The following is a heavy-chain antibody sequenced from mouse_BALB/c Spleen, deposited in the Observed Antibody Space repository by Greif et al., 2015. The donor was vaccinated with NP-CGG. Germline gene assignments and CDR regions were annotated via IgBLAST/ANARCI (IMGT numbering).Heavy chain of an antibody. CDR3: AREGHGSSYPFGY. Sequence: VQLKQSGPELVKPGTSMKISCKASGYSFTGYTMNWVKQSHGKNLEWIGLINPYNGGTSYNQKFKGKATLTVDKSSSTAYMELLSPTSEDSAVYYCAREGHGSSYPFGYWGQGTLVTVSA. J-gene: IGHJ3*01. D-gene: IGHD1-1*01. CDR2: INPYNGGT. CDR1: GYSFTGYT. V-gene: IGHV1-26*01.